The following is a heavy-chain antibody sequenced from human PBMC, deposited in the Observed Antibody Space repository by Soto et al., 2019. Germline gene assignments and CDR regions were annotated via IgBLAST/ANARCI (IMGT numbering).Heavy chain of an antibody. CDR2: IKPDGSEI. CDR1: GFSFSSYW. Sequence: EVQLLESGGGLVPPWGSLILSCAASGFSFSSYWMSWVRQVPGKGLEWLANIKPDGSEIYYVDSVKGRFTISRDNAKNSVYLQMNSLSAEDTAMYHCARSISAIPGDNWGQGTLVTVSS. CDR3: ARSISAIPGDN. J-gene: IGHJ4*02. D-gene: IGHD2-2*01. V-gene: IGHV3-7*05.